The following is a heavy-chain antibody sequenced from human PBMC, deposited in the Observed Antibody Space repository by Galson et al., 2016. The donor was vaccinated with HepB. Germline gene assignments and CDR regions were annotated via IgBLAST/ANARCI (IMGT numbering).Heavy chain of an antibody. J-gene: IGHJ3*02. V-gene: IGHV4-4*08. D-gene: IGHD1-14*01. CDR3: VRDGPGDGYAFDI. CDR2: IYSSGTT. CDR1: GGSISSHS. Sequence: SETLSLTCTVSGGSISSHSWSWIRQPPGKGLEWIGRIYSSGTTRYNPSLKSRVTISLDTSKNQVSLKLNPVTAADTAVYYCVRDGPGDGYAFDIWGQGTMVTVSS.